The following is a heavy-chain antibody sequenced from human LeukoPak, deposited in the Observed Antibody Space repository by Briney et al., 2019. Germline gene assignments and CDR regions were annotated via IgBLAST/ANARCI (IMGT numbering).Heavy chain of an antibody. CDR1: GVSISSYY. D-gene: IGHD6-19*01. CDR2: MYISGST. V-gene: IGHV4-4*07. CDR3: ARDTSSGWYYFDY. J-gene: IGHJ4*02. Sequence: SETLSLTCTVSGVSISSYYWSWIRQPAGKGLEWIGRMYISGSTYYNPSLKSRVTMSVDTSKNQFSLKLSSVTAADTAVYYCARDTSSGWYYFDYWGQGTLVTVSS.